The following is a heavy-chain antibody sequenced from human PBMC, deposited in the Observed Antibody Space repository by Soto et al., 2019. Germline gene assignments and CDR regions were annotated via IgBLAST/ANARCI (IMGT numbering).Heavy chain of an antibody. CDR3: ARDGGKAAAGTFDY. CDR1: GFNFNTYS. CDR2: ISYDRSNK. Sequence: QVQLVESGGGVVQPGRSLRVSCAASGFNFNTYSMQWVRQAPGKGLEWVAVISYDRSNKFYADSVKGRFTVSRDNTKNTLYLQMNSLRVDDTAVYYCARDGGKAAAGTFDYWGQGTLVTVSS. J-gene: IGHJ4*02. V-gene: IGHV3-30-3*01. D-gene: IGHD6-13*01.